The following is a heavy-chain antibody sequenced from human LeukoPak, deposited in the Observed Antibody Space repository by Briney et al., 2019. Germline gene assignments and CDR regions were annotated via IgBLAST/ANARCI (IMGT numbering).Heavy chain of an antibody. J-gene: IGHJ4*02. Sequence: SETLSLTCTVSGGSISSSSYYWGWIRQPPGKGLEWIGSIYYSGSTYYNPSLKSRVTISVDTSKNQFSLKLSSVTAADTAVYYCARTVGAAATLSFDYWGQGTLVTVSS. CDR1: GGSISSSSYY. CDR3: ARTVGAAATLSFDY. V-gene: IGHV4-39*01. CDR2: IYYSGST. D-gene: IGHD2-15*01.